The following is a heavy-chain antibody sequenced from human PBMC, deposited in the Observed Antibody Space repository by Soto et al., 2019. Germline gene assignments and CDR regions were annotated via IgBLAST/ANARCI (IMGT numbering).Heavy chain of an antibody. D-gene: IGHD7-27*01. CDR2: INSDGGST. J-gene: IGHJ4*02. Sequence: GGSLRLSCAASGFTFSTYWMHWVRQVPGKGLVWVSRINSDGGSTTYADSVKGRFTISRDNAKSTLYLQLNSLRVEDTAVYYCASSLLTPFDYWGQGALVTVSS. CDR3: ASSLLTPFDY. V-gene: IGHV3-74*01. CDR1: GFTFSTYW.